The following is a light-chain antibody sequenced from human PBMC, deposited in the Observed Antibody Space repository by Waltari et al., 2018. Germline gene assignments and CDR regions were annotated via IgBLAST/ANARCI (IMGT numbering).Light chain of an antibody. Sequence: DLVMTQSPDSLAVSLGERAPINCRSSQNIMYISNNQYFLAWYQQKPGQPPKLLIYWASTRQSGVPDRFTGSWSGTDFTLTISSLQPEDVATYYCQQYFVTPFTFGPGTKVEVK. CDR3: QQYFVTPFT. CDR1: QNIMYISNNQYF. V-gene: IGKV4-1*01. CDR2: WAS. J-gene: IGKJ3*01.